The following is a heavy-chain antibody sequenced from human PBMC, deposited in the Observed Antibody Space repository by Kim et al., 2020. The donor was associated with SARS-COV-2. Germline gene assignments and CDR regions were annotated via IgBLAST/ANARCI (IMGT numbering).Heavy chain of an antibody. CDR3: AREMRCSGGSCYSVAFDY. V-gene: IGHV3-30*01. Sequence: KGRLTISRDNSKNTLYLQMNSLRAEDTAVYYCAREMRCSGGSCYSVAFDYWGQGTLVTVSS. J-gene: IGHJ4*02. D-gene: IGHD2-15*01.